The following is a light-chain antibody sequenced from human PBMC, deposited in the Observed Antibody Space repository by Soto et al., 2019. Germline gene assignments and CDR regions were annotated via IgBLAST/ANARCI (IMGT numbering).Light chain of an antibody. CDR2: GAF. CDR3: HT. V-gene: IGKV1-39*01. Sequence: DIQMTQSPSALSASVGDRVTITCRASQSISGYLTWFQQKPGKAPKLLIHGAFRLRSGVPSRFSGSGSGTDFTLTISSLQPEDVASYYCHTFGQGTRLEIK. CDR1: QSISGY. J-gene: IGKJ5*01.